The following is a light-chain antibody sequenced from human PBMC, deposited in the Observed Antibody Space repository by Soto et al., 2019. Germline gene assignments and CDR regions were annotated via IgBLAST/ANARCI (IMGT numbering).Light chain of an antibody. J-gene: IGLJ3*02. CDR2: SDD. Sequence: QLVLTQPPSASGTPGQRVTISCSGSSSNIGENAVTWYHHLPGTAPKVLIYSDDQRPSGVPDRFSGSKSGTSASLAISGLQSEDEAHFYCAAWDDNLNAWVFGGGTKVTVL. CDR1: SSNIGENA. CDR3: AAWDDNLNAWV. V-gene: IGLV1-44*01.